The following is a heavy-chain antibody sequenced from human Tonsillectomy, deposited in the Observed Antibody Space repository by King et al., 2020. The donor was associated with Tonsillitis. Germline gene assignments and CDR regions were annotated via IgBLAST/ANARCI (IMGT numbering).Heavy chain of an antibody. D-gene: IGHD2-2*01. V-gene: IGHV3-33*01. CDR2: IWYDGSNK. J-gene: IGHJ6*02. Sequence: VQLVESGGGVVQTGRSLRLSCAASGFTFSGFGMHWVRQAPGKGLEWVAVIWYDGSNKYYADYVKGRFTLSRDNSKKTLYLQMNSLMVEDTAVYYCARAPPAAPRSFYYYGMDVWGQGTTVTVSS. CDR1: GFTFSGFG. CDR3: ARAPPAAPRSFYYYGMDV.